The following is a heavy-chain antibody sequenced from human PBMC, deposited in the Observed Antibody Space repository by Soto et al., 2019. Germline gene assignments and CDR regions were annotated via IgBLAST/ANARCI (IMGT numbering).Heavy chain of an antibody. V-gene: IGHV1-3*01. CDR3: ARENYDSGGSYFMDV. CDR2: INAGNGNT. Sequence: QVQLVQSGAEVKKPGASVKVSCKASGYTFTSYAMHWVRQAPGQRLEWMGWINAGNGNTKYSQKFQGRGTITRDTSASTAYMELSSLRSEDTAVYYCARENYDSGGSYFMDVWGQGTTVTVSS. J-gene: IGHJ6*02. CDR1: GYTFTSYA. D-gene: IGHD3-22*01.